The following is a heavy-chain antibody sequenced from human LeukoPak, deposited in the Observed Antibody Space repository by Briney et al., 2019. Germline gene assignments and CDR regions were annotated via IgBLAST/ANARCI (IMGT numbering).Heavy chain of an antibody. V-gene: IGHV3-23*01. CDR3: ATETPGSVWGSYAFDY. Sequence: PGGSLRLSCAASGFSFSNYGMNWVRQAPGKGLEWVSGITGNGATTYYADSVKGRFTISRDNSRNTVYLQMNSLRAEDTAVYYCATETPGSVWGSYAFDYWGQGTLVTVSS. CDR2: ITGNGATT. D-gene: IGHD3-16*01. J-gene: IGHJ4*02. CDR1: GFSFSNYG.